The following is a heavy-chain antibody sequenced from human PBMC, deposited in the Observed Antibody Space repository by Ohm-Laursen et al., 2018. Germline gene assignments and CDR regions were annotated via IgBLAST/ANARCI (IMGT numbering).Heavy chain of an antibody. Sequence: SLRLSCAASGFTFSTYSMTWVRQAPGKALEWVSSITISSSYIYYADSVKGRFTISRDNAENSLYLQMNSLRAADTAVYYCARGFSGWWGRIDYWGQGILVTVSS. V-gene: IGHV3-21*01. CDR2: ITISSSYI. CDR1: GFTFSTYS. CDR3: ARGFSGWWGRIDY. J-gene: IGHJ4*02. D-gene: IGHD6-19*01.